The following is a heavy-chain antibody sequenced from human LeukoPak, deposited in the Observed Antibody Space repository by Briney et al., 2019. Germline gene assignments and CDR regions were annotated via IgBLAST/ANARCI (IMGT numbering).Heavy chain of an antibody. D-gene: IGHD3-10*01. CDR1: GFTFSSYG. CDR3: AKSYTVRGYYYMDV. CDR2: IRYDGSNK. Sequence: SGGSLRLSCAASGFTFSSYGMHWVRQAPGKGLEWVAFIRYDGSNKYYADSVKGRFTISRDNSKNTLYLQMNSLRAEDTAVYYCAKSYTVRGYYYMDVWGKGTTVAISS. J-gene: IGHJ6*03. V-gene: IGHV3-30*02.